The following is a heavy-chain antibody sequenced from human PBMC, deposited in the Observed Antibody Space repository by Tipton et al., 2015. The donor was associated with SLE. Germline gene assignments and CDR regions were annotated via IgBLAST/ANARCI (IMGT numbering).Heavy chain of an antibody. Sequence: TLSLTCTVSGYSISSGFYWGWIRQPPGKGLEWIGNIYHSGSTYYNPSLKSRVTISVGRSKNQFSLKLSSVTAADTAVYYCARGDSGRRFDYWGQGTLVTVSS. CDR1: GYSISSGFY. D-gene: IGHD5-12*01. V-gene: IGHV4-38-2*02. CDR2: IYHSGST. CDR3: ARGDSGRRFDY. J-gene: IGHJ4*02.